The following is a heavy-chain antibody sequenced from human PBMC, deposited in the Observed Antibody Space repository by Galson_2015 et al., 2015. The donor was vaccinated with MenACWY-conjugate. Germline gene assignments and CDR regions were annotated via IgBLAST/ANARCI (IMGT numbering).Heavy chain of an antibody. D-gene: IGHD1-26*01. CDR2: VSYSGST. Sequence: SEPLSRTCPVSVGSFSTYYWSWVRQPPGGGLEWIGCVSYSGSTNYNPSLKSLFTMTVDTSTAKFSLNQSSVAAADRAVYYWARKRGPGNFYHSFDIWGQGTMVTVSS. CDR1: VGSFSTYY. V-gene: IGHV4-59*08. J-gene: IGHJ3*02. CDR3: ARKRGPGNFYHSFDI.